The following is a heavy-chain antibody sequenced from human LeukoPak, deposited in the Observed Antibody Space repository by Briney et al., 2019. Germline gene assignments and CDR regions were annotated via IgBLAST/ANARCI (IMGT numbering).Heavy chain of an antibody. CDR1: GGSFSGYY. J-gene: IGHJ4*02. D-gene: IGHD3-10*01. CDR3: AIGDVGLLWFGEPKPFDY. V-gene: IGHV4-34*01. Sequence: SETLSLTCAVYGGSFSGYYWSWIRQPPGKGLEWIGEINRSGNTNYNPSLKSRVTISVDMSKNQFSLKLSSVTAADTAVYYCAIGDVGLLWFGEPKPFDYWGQGTLVTVSS. CDR2: INRSGNT.